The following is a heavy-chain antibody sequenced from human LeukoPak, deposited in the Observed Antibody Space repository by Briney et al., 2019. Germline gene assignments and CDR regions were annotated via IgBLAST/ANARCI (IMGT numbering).Heavy chain of an antibody. CDR2: IIPILGIA. CDR1: GGTFSSYT. CDR3: ARAGPLSGSYPY. D-gene: IGHD1-26*01. V-gene: IGHV1-69*02. J-gene: IGHJ4*02. Sequence: SVKVSCKASGGTFSSYTISWVRQAPGQGLEWMGRIIPILGIANYAQKFQGRVTITADKSTSTAYMELSSLRSEDTAVYYCARAGPLSGSYPYWGQGTLVTVSS.